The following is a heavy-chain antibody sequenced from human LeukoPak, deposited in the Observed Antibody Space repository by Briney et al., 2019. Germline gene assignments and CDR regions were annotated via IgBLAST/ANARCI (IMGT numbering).Heavy chain of an antibody. D-gene: IGHD1-1*01. CDR1: GGSIRSNSYY. V-gene: IGHV4-39*01. Sequence: SETLSLTCIVSGGSIRSNSYYWGWIRQPPGKGLEWIGSIFYSGTTYYNPSLKSRVTISVDTSKNQFSLKLSSVTAADTAVYYCARVDTTPASNYFDYWGQGTLVTVSS. CDR3: ARVDTTPASNYFDY. J-gene: IGHJ4*02. CDR2: IFYSGTT.